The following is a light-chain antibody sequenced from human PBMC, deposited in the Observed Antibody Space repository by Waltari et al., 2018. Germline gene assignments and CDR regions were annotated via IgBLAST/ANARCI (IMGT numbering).Light chain of an antibody. CDR1: QNVGRY. Sequence: DIQMTQSPSSLSASVGDRVTITCRSSQNVGRYLNWYQHKPGQAPKLLIYLTSKLQSGVPSRFSGGGSGTEFTLTISSLQPEDFATYSCQQTSNDPFTCGPGTGVHSK. CDR2: LTS. J-gene: IGKJ3*01. CDR3: QQTSNDPFT. V-gene: IGKV1-39*01.